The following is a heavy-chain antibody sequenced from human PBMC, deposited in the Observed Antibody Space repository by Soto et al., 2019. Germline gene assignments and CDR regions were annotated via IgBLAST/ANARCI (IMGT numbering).Heavy chain of an antibody. CDR1: GFTFTTYS. Sequence: EMQLVESGGGLVQPGESLRLSCVASGFTFTTYSMSWVRQAPGKGLEWISYINNAGTSVYYTDSVKGRFTISRDNAQNPLYLQMNSLRDEDTALYYCVRDRLWEQWLGPHDAFEIWGQGTKVTVSS. V-gene: IGHV3-48*02. J-gene: IGHJ3*02. CDR2: INNAGTSV. CDR3: VRDRLWEQWLGPHDAFEI. D-gene: IGHD6-19*01.